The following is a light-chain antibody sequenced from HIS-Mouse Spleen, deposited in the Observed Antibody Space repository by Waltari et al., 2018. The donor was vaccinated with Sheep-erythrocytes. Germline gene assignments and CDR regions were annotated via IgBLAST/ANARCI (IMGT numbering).Light chain of an antibody. Sequence: QSALTQPASVSGSPGQSITIPCTGTSSDVGSYNLFSWYQQHPGKAPKLMIYEGSKRPSGVSNRFSGSKSGNTASLTISGLQAEDEADYYCCSYAGSNNWVFGGGTKLTVL. CDR3: CSYAGSNNWV. V-gene: IGLV2-23*01. CDR2: EGS. J-gene: IGLJ3*02. CDR1: SSDVGSYNL.